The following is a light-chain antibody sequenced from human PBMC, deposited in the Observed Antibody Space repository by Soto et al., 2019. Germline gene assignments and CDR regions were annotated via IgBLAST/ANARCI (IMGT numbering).Light chain of an antibody. Sequence: QTVVTQEPSFSVSPGGTVTLTCGLRAGSVSTNYYPAWYQQALGQAPRTLIYDTYTRSSGVPDRFSGSILGTKGALTIAGAQADDESDYYCVLYMGSGTWLFVGGTKLTVL. J-gene: IGLJ2*01. CDR1: AGSVSTNYY. V-gene: IGLV8-61*01. CDR2: DTY. CDR3: VLYMGSGTWL.